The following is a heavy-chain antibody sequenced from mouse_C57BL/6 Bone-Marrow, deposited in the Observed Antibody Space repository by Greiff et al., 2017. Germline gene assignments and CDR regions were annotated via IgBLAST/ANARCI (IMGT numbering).Heavy chain of an antibody. CDR2: INPSSGYT. D-gene: IGHD2-3*01. Sequence: QVQLQQSGAELAKPGASVKLSCKASGYTFTSYWMHWVKQRPGQGLEWIGYINPSSGYTKYNQKFKDKATLTADKSSSTAYMQLSSLTYEDSAVXYSASFYDGYYGAYWGQGTLVTVSA. CDR1: GYTFTSYW. V-gene: IGHV1-7*01. CDR3: ASFYDGYYGAY. J-gene: IGHJ3*01.